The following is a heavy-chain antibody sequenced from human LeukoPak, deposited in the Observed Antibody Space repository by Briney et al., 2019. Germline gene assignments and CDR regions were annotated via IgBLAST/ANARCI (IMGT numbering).Heavy chain of an antibody. J-gene: IGHJ4*02. CDR1: GGSISSGGYY. Sequence: SETLSLTCTVSGGSISSGGYYWSWIRQHPGMGLEWIGYIYYSGSTYYNPSLKSRVTISVDTSKNQFSLKLSSVTAADTAVHYCARVITMVRGVPNFDYWGQGTLVTVSS. V-gene: IGHV4-31*03. D-gene: IGHD3-10*01. CDR2: IYYSGST. CDR3: ARVITMVRGVPNFDY.